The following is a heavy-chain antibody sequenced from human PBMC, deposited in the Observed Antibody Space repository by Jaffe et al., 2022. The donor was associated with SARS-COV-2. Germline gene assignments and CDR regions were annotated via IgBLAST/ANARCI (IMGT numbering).Heavy chain of an antibody. CDR2: INHSGST. J-gene: IGHJ6*03. D-gene: IGHD1-1*01. CDR1: GGSFSGYY. Sequence: QVQLQQWGAGLLKPSETLSLTCAVYGGSFSGYYWSWIRQPPGKGLEWIGEINHSGSTNYNPSLKSRVTISVDTSKNQFSLKLSSVTAADTAVYYCARGSGNIQLERPYPPYYYYYYMDVWGKGTTVTVSS. V-gene: IGHV4-34*01. CDR3: ARGSGNIQLERPYPPYYYYYYMDV.